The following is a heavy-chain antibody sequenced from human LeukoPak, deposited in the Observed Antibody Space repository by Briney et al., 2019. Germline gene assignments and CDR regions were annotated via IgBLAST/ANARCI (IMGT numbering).Heavy chain of an antibody. Sequence: SETLSLTCTVSGGSISSYYWSRIRQPPGKGLEWIGYIYYSGSTNYNPSLKSRVTISVDTSKNQFSLKLSSVTAADTAVYYCASSSDSSYGLDYWGQGTLVTVSS. CDR3: ASSSDSSYGLDY. CDR2: IYYSGST. J-gene: IGHJ4*02. D-gene: IGHD3-22*01. CDR1: GGSISSYY. V-gene: IGHV4-59*01.